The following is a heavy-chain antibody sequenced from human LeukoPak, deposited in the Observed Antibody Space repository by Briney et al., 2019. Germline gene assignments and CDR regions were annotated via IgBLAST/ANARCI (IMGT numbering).Heavy chain of an antibody. CDR1: EFIFSSYG. CDR3: AKEVTPGALLYGPFDY. J-gene: IGHJ4*02. CDR2: ISASGGGT. V-gene: IGHV3-23*01. Sequence: GGSLRLSCAASEFIFSSYGMSWVRQAPGKGLEWVSAISASGGGTYYADSVKGRFTISRDNSRDTLYLQMNSLRAEDTAIYYCAKEVTPGALLYGPFDYWGQGTLVTVSS. D-gene: IGHD4-23*01.